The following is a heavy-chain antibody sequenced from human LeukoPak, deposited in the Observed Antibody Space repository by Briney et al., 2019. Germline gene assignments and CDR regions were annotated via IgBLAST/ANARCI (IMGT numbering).Heavy chain of an antibody. V-gene: IGHV1-69*05. Sequence: SVKVSCKASGGTFSSYAISWVRQAPGQGLEWMGRIIPIFGTANYAQKFQGRVTITTDESTSTAYMELSSLRSEDTAVYYCARQYYYGSGSYWYFDLWGRGTLVTVSS. CDR2: IIPIFGTA. D-gene: IGHD3-10*01. CDR1: GGTFSSYA. CDR3: ARQYYYGSGSYWYFDL. J-gene: IGHJ2*01.